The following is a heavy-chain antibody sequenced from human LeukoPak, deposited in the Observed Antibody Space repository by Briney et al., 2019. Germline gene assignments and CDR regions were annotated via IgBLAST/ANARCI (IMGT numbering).Heavy chain of an antibody. D-gene: IGHD3-22*01. CDR1: GYTFTSYG. Sequence: ASVKVSCKASGYTFTSYGISWVRQAPGQGLEWMGWISAYNGNTNYAQKLQGRVTMTTDTSTSTAYMELRSLRSDDTAVYYCARGDTYYYDSSGSSDWFDPWGQGTLVTVSS. CDR2: ISAYNGNT. J-gene: IGHJ5*02. CDR3: ARGDTYYYDSSGSSDWFDP. V-gene: IGHV1-18*01.